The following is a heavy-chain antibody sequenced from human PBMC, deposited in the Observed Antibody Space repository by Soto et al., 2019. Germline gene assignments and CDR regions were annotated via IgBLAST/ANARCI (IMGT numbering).Heavy chain of an antibody. CDR2: IKQDGSEI. D-gene: IGHD2-15*01. CDR3: AYCNGGSCFEYFQH. J-gene: IGHJ1*01. Sequence: PGGSLRLSCAASGFMFSVYWMSWVRQAPGKGLEWVANIKQDGSEIHYVDSVKGRFTISRDNAKNSLYLQMDSLRAEDTAVYYCAYCNGGSCFEYFQHWGQGT. V-gene: IGHV3-7*01. CDR1: GFMFSVYW.